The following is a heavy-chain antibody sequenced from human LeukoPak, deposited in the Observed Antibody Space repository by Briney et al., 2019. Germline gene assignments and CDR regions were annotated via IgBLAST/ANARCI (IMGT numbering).Heavy chain of an antibody. CDR2: ISGSGGST. V-gene: IGHV3-23*01. Sequence: SGGSLRLSCAASGFTFSSYAMSWVRQAPGKGLEWVSAISGSGGSTYYADSVKGRFTISRDNSKNTLYLQMNSLRAEDTAVYYCAKLREQWLVQELDYWGQGTLVTVSS. CDR1: GFTFSSYA. D-gene: IGHD6-19*01. CDR3: AKLREQWLVQELDY. J-gene: IGHJ4*02.